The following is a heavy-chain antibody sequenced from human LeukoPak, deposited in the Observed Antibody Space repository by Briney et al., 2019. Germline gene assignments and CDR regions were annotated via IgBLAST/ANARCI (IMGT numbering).Heavy chain of an antibody. CDR2: ISWNSGSI. CDR3: AKATLHYDFWSGYYTFDY. Sequence: PGRSLRLSCAASGFTFDDYAMHWVRQAPGKGLEWVSGISWNSGSIGYADSVKGRFTISRDNARNSLYLQMNSLRAEDTALYYCAKATLHYDFWSGYYTFDYWGQGTLVTVSS. D-gene: IGHD3-3*01. CDR1: GFTFDDYA. J-gene: IGHJ4*02. V-gene: IGHV3-9*01.